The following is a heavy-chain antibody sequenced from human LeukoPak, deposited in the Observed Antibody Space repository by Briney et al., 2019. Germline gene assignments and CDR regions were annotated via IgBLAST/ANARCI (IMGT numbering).Heavy chain of an antibody. CDR2: IYYSGST. V-gene: IGHV4-39*01. J-gene: IGHJ5*02. D-gene: IGHD6-19*01. Sequence: PSETLSLTCTVSGGSISSSSYYWGWIRQPPGKGLEWIGSIYYSGSTYYNPSLKSRVTISVDTSKNQLSLKLSSVTAADTAVYYCARAYSSGWYGPQNWFDPWGQGTLVTVSS. CDR1: GGSISSSSYY. CDR3: ARAYSSGWYGPQNWFDP.